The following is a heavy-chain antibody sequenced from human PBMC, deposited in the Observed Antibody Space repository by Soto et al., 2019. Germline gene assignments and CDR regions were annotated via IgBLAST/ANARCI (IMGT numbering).Heavy chain of an antibody. Sequence: GGSLRLSCAASGFTFSSYWMSWVRQAPGKGLQWVANINRDGNEKYYVDSLKGRFTISRDNAENSLYLQMSTLRAEDTAVYYCARAPDGSGSYYYFDGWGQGTLVTVSS. D-gene: IGHD3-22*01. J-gene: IGHJ4*02. CDR3: ARAPDGSGSYYYFDG. CDR1: GFTFSSYW. CDR2: INRDGNEK. V-gene: IGHV3-7*03.